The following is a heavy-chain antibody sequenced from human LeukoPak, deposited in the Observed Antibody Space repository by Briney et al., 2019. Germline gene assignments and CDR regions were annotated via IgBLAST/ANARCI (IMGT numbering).Heavy chain of an antibody. Sequence: PGGSLRLSCAASGFSFSTYWMTWVRQAPGKGLEWVAIIWYDGSNKYYADSVKGRFTISRDTSKNTLYMQMDSLRAEDTAVYYCASGDTTGYSGDAFNIWGQGTMVTVSS. D-gene: IGHD3-22*01. CDR3: ASGDTTGYSGDAFNI. CDR2: IWYDGSNK. CDR1: GFSFSTYW. J-gene: IGHJ3*02. V-gene: IGHV3-33*07.